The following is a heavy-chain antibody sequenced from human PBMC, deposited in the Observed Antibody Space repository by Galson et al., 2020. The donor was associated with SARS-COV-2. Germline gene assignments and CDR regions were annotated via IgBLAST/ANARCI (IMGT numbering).Heavy chain of an antibody. J-gene: IGHJ4*02. CDR1: GFSFSGQA. D-gene: IGHD6-13*01. V-gene: IGHV3-30*01. Sequence: GESLKISCAASGFSFSGQAMHWVRQAPGKVLEWVGIISYDGTTRYNGDSVKGRFTISRDNSKNTLFLQMNNLRPEDTATYYCARETDDYSSSWYDYWGQGTRVTVSS. CDR3: ARETDDYSSSWYDY. CDR2: ISYDGTTR.